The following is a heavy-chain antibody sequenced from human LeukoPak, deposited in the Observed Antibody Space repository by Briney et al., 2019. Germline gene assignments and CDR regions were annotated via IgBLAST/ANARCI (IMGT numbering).Heavy chain of an antibody. D-gene: IGHD3-9*01. Sequence: GGSLRLSCVASGFTFTNYAMSWLRQAPGKGLEWVSAITGSDGSSYYADSVKGRFTISRDNSKNTLYLQVNSLRAEDTAVYYCAKWGDYDILTGYYVPDYWGQGTLVTVSP. CDR2: ITGSDGSS. V-gene: IGHV3-23*01. J-gene: IGHJ4*02. CDR3: AKWGDYDILTGYYVPDY. CDR1: GFTFTNYA.